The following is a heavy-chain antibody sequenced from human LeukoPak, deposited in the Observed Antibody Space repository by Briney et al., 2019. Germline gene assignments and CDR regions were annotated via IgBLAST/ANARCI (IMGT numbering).Heavy chain of an antibody. CDR1: GGSFSGYY. Sequence: SETLSLTCAVYGGSFSGYYWSWIRQPPGKGLEWIGEINHSGSTNYNPSLKSRVTISVDTSKNQFSLKLSSVTAADTAVYYRARGLGGMDVWGKGTTVTVSS. V-gene: IGHV4-34*01. D-gene: IGHD3-16*01. CDR2: INHSGST. J-gene: IGHJ6*04. CDR3: ARGLGGMDV.